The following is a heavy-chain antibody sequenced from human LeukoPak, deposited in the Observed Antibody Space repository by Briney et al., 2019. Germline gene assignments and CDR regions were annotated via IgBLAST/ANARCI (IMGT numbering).Heavy chain of an antibody. CDR2: IYHSGSA. D-gene: IGHD2-2*02. V-gene: IGHV4-30-2*01. CDR3: ARARRKGGYCSSTSCYNPKNWFDP. Sequence: SQTLSLTCAVSGGSISSGGYSWSWIRQPPGKGLEWIGYIYHSGSAYYNPSLKSRVTISVDRSKNQFSLKLSSVTAADTAVYYCARARRKGGYCSSTSCYNPKNWFDPWGQGTLVTVSS. CDR1: GGSISSGGYS. J-gene: IGHJ5*02.